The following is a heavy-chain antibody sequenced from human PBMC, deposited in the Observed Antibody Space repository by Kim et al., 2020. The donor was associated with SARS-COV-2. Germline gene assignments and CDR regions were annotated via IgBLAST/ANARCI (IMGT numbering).Heavy chain of an antibody. CDR2: ISSSSSYT. Sequence: GGSLRLSCAASGFTFSDYYMSWIRQAPGKGLEWVSYISSSSSYTNYADSVKGRFTISRDNAKNSLYLQMNSLRAEDTAVYYCARDHFSCSGGSCYYVYYYYGMDVWGQGTTVTVSS. J-gene: IGHJ6*02. D-gene: IGHD2-15*01. CDR1: GFTFSDYY. CDR3: ARDHFSCSGGSCYYVYYYYGMDV. V-gene: IGHV3-11*05.